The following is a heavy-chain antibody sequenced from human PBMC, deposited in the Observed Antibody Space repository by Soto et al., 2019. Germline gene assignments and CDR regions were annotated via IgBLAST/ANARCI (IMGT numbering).Heavy chain of an antibody. D-gene: IGHD3-10*01. CDR2: ISYDGMTK. CDR3: AKAPRREGSFEP. Sequence: QVQLVESGGGVVQPGRSLRLSCEASGITFRGYAMHWVRQAPGQGLEWVAVISYDGMTKKYADSVKGRLTISRDDSKNKLYLQMNSLRVDDTAVYYCAKAPRREGSFEPWGQGTLVTVSS. J-gene: IGHJ5*02. V-gene: IGHV3-30*04. CDR1: GITFRGYA.